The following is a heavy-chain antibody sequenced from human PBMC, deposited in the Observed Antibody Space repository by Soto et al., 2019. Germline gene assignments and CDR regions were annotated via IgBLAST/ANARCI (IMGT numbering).Heavy chain of an antibody. V-gene: IGHV4-39*01. J-gene: IGHJ4*02. CDR3: ASFLLAVARTDYFDY. D-gene: IGHD6-19*01. Sequence: SETLSLTCTVSGGSISSYYWGWIRQPPGKGLEWIGSIYYSGSTYYNPSLKSRVTISVDTSKNQFSLKLSSVTAADTAVYYCASFLLAVARTDYFDYWGQGTLVTVSS. CDR1: GGSISSYY. CDR2: IYYSGST.